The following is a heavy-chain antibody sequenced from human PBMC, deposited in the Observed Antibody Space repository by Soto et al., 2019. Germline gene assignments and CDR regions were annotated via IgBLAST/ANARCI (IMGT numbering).Heavy chain of an antibody. D-gene: IGHD3-10*01. CDR3: ARESGSGSGNLDY. V-gene: IGHV3-30-3*01. J-gene: IGHJ4*02. CDR1: GFTFSSYA. Sequence: QVQLVESGGGVVQPGRSLRLSCAASGFTFSSYAMHWVRQAPGKGLEWVAVISYDGSNKYYADSVKGRFTISRDNSKNTLYLQMNRLRAEDTAVYYCARESGSGSGNLDYWGQGTLVTVSS. CDR2: ISYDGSNK.